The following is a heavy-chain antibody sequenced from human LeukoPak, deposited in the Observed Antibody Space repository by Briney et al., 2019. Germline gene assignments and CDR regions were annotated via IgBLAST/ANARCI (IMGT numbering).Heavy chain of an antibody. CDR1: GYNFNIYG. J-gene: IGHJ3*02. D-gene: IGHD7-27*01. Sequence: ASVKVSCKASGYNFNIYGISWVRQAPGQGLEWMGWISPYNGNTNYAQNLQGRVTMTTDTSTSTGYMELRSLISDDTAVYYCACSVANWGSPHDAFDIWGQGTMVTVSS. V-gene: IGHV1-18*01. CDR2: ISPYNGNT. CDR3: ACSVANWGSPHDAFDI.